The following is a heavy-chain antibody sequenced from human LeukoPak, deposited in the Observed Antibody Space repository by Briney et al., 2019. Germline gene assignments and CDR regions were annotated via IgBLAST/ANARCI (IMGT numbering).Heavy chain of an antibody. CDR2: ISHSGST. CDR1: GGSFSDYY. Sequence: PSETLSLTCAVYGGSFSDYYWSWIRQPPGKGLEWIGEISHSGSTNYNPSLKSRVTISVDTSKNQFSLKLSSVTAADTAVYYCASSGYSYGYWGQGTLVNLSS. D-gene: IGHD5-18*01. CDR3: ASSGYSYGY. V-gene: IGHV4-34*01. J-gene: IGHJ4*02.